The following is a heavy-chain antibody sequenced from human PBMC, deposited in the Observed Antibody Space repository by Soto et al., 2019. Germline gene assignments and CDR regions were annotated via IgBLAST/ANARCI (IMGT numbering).Heavy chain of an antibody. Sequence: QVQLQESGPGLVKPSQTLSLTCTVSGGSISSGGYYWSCIRQHPGKGLEWIGYIYYSGSTYYNPSLKSRVTISVDTSKNQFSLKLSSVTAADTAVYYCARDGSYYYGSGSYDWFDPWGQGTLVTVSS. CDR1: GGSISSGGYY. J-gene: IGHJ5*02. D-gene: IGHD3-10*01. CDR3: ARDGSYYYGSGSYDWFDP. V-gene: IGHV4-31*03. CDR2: IYYSGST.